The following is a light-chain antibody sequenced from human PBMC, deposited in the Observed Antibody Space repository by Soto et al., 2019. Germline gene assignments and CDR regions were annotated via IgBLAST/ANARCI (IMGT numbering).Light chain of an antibody. J-gene: IGKJ5*01. CDR1: QSVRSN. CDR2: DVS. CDR3: QQYNNWPAIT. Sequence: EIVITQSPATLSVSPGERATLSCRASQSVRSNLAWYQQKPGQAPRLLIYDVSTRATGIPARFSGSGSGTEFTLTISSLQSEDFAVYYCQQYNNWPAITFGQGTRLEIK. V-gene: IGKV3D-15*01.